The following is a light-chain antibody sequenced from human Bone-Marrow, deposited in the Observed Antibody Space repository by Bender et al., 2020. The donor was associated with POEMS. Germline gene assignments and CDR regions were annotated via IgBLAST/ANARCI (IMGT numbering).Light chain of an antibody. CDR2: SSH. J-gene: IGLJ3*02. Sequence: QSFLTRPPSASGTPGQRVTISCSGGSSNIGAHAVNWYQHLPGTAPKLLIYSSHRRPSEVPDRFSGSRSGTSASLAISGLQSEDEADYYCAVWDDSLNGWVFGGGTKLTVL. CDR1: SSNIGAHA. V-gene: IGLV1-44*01. CDR3: AVWDDSLNGWV.